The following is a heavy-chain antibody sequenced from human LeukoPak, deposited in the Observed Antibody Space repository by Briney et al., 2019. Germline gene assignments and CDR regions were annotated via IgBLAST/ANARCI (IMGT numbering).Heavy chain of an antibody. V-gene: IGHV3-11*01. CDR2: ISSSGSTI. Sequence: GGSLRLSCAASGFTFSDYYMSWIRQAPGKGLEWVSYISSSGSTIYYADSVKGRFTISRDNAKNSLYLQMNSPRAEDTAVYYCARDKDYILWFDPWGQGTLVTVSS. J-gene: IGHJ5*02. CDR3: ARDKDYILWFDP. D-gene: IGHD4-11*01. CDR1: GFTFSDYY.